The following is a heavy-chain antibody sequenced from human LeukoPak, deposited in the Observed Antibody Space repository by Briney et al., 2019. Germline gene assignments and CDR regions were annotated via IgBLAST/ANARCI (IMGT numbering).Heavy chain of an antibody. V-gene: IGHV4-34*01. CDR3: ARALEGKVVTAITHFDY. CDR2: INHSGST. Sequence: MPSETLSLTCAVYGGSFSGYYWSWICQPPGKGLEWIGEINHSGSTNYNPSLKSRVTISVDTSKNQFSLKLSSVTAADTAVYYCARALEGKVVTAITHFDYWGQGTLVTVSS. J-gene: IGHJ4*02. D-gene: IGHD2-21*02. CDR1: GGSFSGYY.